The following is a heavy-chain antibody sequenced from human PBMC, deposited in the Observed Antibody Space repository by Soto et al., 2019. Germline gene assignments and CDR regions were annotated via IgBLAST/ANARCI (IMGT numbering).Heavy chain of an antibody. CDR2: ISSSGSTI. V-gene: IGHV3-11*01. J-gene: IGHJ6*02. D-gene: IGHD3-3*01. CDR3: ARDFIGDFWSGYHAAPAYYYYGMDV. Sequence: GGSLRLSCAASGYTFSDYYMSLIRQAPGKGLECVSYISSSGSTIYYADSVKGRFTISRDKAKNSLYLQMNSLRAEDTAVYYCARDFIGDFWSGYHAAPAYYYYGMDVWGQGTTVTVSS. CDR1: GYTFSDYY.